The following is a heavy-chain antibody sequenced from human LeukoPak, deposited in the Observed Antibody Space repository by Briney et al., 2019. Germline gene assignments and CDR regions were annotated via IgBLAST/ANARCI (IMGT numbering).Heavy chain of an antibody. Sequence: GGSLRLSCAASGFTFTNYAMSWVRQAPGKGLEWVSGISGSDGSTYYADSVKGRFTISRDNSKNTLYLQMNSLRAADTAVYNCAKDGVAVVVAASRYGMDVWGQGTTVTVSS. D-gene: IGHD2-15*01. CDR3: AKDGVAVVVAASRYGMDV. V-gene: IGHV3-23*01. J-gene: IGHJ6*02. CDR2: ISGSDGST. CDR1: GFTFTNYA.